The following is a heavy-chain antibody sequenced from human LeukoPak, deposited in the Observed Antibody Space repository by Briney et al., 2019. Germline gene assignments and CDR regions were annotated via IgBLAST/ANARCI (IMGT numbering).Heavy chain of an antibody. Sequence: PGGSLRLSCAASGFTFSSYWMSWVRQAPGKGLEWVANIKQDGSEKYYVDSVKGRFTISRDNSKNTLYLQMNSLRAEDTAVYYCASEHLRLYSGGAGGYWGQGTLVTVSS. CDR1: GFTFSSYW. CDR2: IKQDGSEK. CDR3: ASEHLRLYSGGAGGY. J-gene: IGHJ4*02. V-gene: IGHV3-7*01. D-gene: IGHD1-26*01.